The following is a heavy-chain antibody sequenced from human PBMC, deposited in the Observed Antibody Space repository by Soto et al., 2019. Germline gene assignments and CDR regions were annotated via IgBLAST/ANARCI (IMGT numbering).Heavy chain of an antibody. Sequence: GGSLRLSCAASGFTFSSYGMHWVRQAPGKGLEWVAVISYDGSNKYYADSVKGRFTISRDNSKNTLYLQMNSLRAEDTAVYYCAKDRGSSSSRRPAFDYWGQGTLVTVS. D-gene: IGHD6-6*01. CDR3: AKDRGSSSSRRPAFDY. CDR1: GFTFSSYG. J-gene: IGHJ4*02. CDR2: ISYDGSNK. V-gene: IGHV3-30*18.